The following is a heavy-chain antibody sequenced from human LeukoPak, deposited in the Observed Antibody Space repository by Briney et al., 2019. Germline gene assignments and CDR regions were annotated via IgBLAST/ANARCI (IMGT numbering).Heavy chain of an antibody. V-gene: IGHV3-74*01. CDR3: AGWDYYYMDV. CDR1: KFTFSTYW. CDR2: INAGGTST. Sequence: GGSLRLSCVASKFTFSTYWMHWVRQAPGKGLVWVSRINAGGTSTTYADSVKGRFTISRDGAKKTLYLQMNSLRAEDTAVYYCAGWDYYYMDVWGKGTTVTVSS. J-gene: IGHJ6*03. D-gene: IGHD6-19*01.